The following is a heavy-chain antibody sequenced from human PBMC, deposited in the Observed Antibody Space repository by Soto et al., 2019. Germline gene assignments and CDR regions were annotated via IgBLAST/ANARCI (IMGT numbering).Heavy chain of an antibody. CDR3: AKEGPELGGGYFDY. D-gene: IGHD1-26*01. J-gene: IGHJ4*02. Sequence: EVQLLESGGGLVQPGGSLRLSCAASGFTFSSYAMSWVRQAPGKGLEWVSAISGSGGSTYSADSVKGRFTISRNNSKNAVYLQKNTLRAEDTAGYYCAKEGPELGGGYFDYWGQGTLVTVSS. CDR1: GFTFSSYA. CDR2: ISGSGGST. V-gene: IGHV3-23*01.